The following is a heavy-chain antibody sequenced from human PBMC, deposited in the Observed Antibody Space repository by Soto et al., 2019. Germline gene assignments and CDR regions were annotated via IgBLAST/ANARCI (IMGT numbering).Heavy chain of an antibody. V-gene: IGHV3-9*01. J-gene: IGHJ4*02. D-gene: IGHD3-10*01. CDR2: ISWNSGSI. Sequence: GGSLRLSCAASGFTFDDYAMHWVRQAPGKGLEWVSGISWNSGSIGYADSVKGRFTISRDNAKNSLYLQMNSLRAEDTALYYCAKGLEYGSGSLMFDYWGQGTLVTVSS. CDR3: AKGLEYGSGSLMFDY. CDR1: GFTFDDYA.